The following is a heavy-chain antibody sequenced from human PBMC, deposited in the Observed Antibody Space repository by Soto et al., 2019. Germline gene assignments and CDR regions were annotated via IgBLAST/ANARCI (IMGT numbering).Heavy chain of an antibody. CDR3: TKDRQVDGFSPFDH. CDR2: ISGSGGART. J-gene: IGHJ4*02. D-gene: IGHD3-10*01. CDR1: GFPFESYT. Sequence: EVQLLESGGRLGQPGGSLRLSCATSGFPFESYTMSWVRQAPGKGLEWVSGISGSGGARTFYGDSVRGRFTISRDEARSTLHLQTKSQSADDTAIYDCTKDRQVDGFSPFDHWCQGTLITASP. V-gene: IGHV3-23*01.